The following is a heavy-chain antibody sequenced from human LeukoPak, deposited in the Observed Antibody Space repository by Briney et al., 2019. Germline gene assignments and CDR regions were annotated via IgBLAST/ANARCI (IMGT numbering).Heavy chain of an antibody. CDR2: IYYSGST. CDR3: ARFETTRGYGCFDP. V-gene: IGHV4-59*01. CDR1: GGSLSSYY. Sequence: SETLSLTCTVSGGSLSSYYWNWMRQPPGKGLEWIGYIYYSGSTNYNPSLKSRVTISVDTSKNQLSLKLSSVTAADTAVYYCARFETTRGYGCFDPWGQGTLVTVSS. D-gene: IGHD5-12*01. J-gene: IGHJ5*02.